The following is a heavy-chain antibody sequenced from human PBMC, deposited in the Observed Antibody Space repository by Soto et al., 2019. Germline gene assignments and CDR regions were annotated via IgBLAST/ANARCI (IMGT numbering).Heavy chain of an antibody. CDR2: INPILSMS. D-gene: IGHD3-10*01. CDR3: ATSYGSGYRAFDY. J-gene: IGHJ4*02. CDR1: GDTFAFYS. V-gene: IGHV1-69*02. Sequence: QVQLVQSGAEVKRPGSSVKVSCKASGDTFAFYSINWVRQAPGLGLEWMGRINPILSMSNYAQRFQGRVTMTADKSTSTADMVLSSLRSEDTAMYYCATSYGSGYRAFDYWGQGALVTVSS.